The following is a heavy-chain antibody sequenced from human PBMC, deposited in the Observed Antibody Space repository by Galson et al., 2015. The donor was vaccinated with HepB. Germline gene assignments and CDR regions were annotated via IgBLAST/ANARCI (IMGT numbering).Heavy chain of an antibody. Sequence: PALVKPTQTLTLTCTFSGFSLSTSGMCVSWIRQPPGKALEWLGLIDWVDAKYHSTPLKTRLTISKDTSKNQVVLTMTNLDPVDTATYYCARVKQSVVRGVNTSYYAMDVWGQGTTVTVSS. J-gene: IGHJ6*02. CDR2: IDWVDAK. D-gene: IGHD3-10*01. CDR1: GFSLSTSGMC. CDR3: ARVKQSVVRGVNTSYYAMDV. V-gene: IGHV2-70*01.